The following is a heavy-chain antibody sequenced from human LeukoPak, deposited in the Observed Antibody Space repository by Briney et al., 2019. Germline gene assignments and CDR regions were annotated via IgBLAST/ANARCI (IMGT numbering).Heavy chain of an antibody. D-gene: IGHD2-15*01. CDR3: AKANLRYCSGGSCYYRGTNFDH. V-gene: IGHV3-23*01. Sequence: GGSLRLSCAASGFTFSSYSMSWVRQAPGKGLEWVSAISGSGGSTYYADSVKGRFTIFRDNSNNTLYLQMNSLRAADTAVYYCAKANLRYCSGGSCYYRGTNFDHWGQGTLVTVSS. CDR1: GFTFSSYS. J-gene: IGHJ4*02. CDR2: ISGSGGST.